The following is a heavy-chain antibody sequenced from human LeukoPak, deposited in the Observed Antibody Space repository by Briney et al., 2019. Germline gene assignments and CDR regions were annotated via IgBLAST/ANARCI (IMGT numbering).Heavy chain of an antibody. V-gene: IGHV4-59*01. J-gene: IGHJ5*02. CDR1: GGSISNYY. Sequence: SETLSLTCTVSGGSISNYYWNWIRQPPGKGLEWIGYIYYSGSTNYNPSLKSRVTISVDTSKYQFSLKLSSVTAADTAVYYCARDRFCTNGVCYVFDPWGQGTLVTVSS. D-gene: IGHD2-8*01. CDR3: ARDRFCTNGVCYVFDP. CDR2: IYYSGST.